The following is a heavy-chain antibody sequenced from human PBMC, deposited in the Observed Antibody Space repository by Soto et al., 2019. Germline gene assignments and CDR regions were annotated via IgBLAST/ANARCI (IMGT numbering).Heavy chain of an antibody. J-gene: IGHJ4*02. D-gene: IGHD2-15*01. CDR1: GFTFSSYA. CDR3: AKDPRGAKYYFDY. CDR2: ISGSGGST. V-gene: IGHV3-23*01. Sequence: GGSLRLSCAASGFTFSSYAMSGVRQAPGKGLEWVSAISGSGGSTYYADSVKGRFTISRDNSKNTLYLQMNSLRAEDTAVYYCAKDPRGAKYYFDYWGQGTLVTVSS.